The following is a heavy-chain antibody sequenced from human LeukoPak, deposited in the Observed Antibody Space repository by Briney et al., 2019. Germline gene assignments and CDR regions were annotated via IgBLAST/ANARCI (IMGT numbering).Heavy chain of an antibody. CDR2: FDPEDGET. CDR1: GYTLTELS. Sequence: ASVKVSCKVSGYTLTELSMHWVRQAPGKGLEWMGGFDPEDGETIYAQKFQGRVTMTRDTSTSTVYMELSSLRSEDTAMYYCVRYGDYGAFDIWGQGTMVTVSS. J-gene: IGHJ3*02. V-gene: IGHV1-24*01. D-gene: IGHD4-17*01. CDR3: VRYGDYGAFDI.